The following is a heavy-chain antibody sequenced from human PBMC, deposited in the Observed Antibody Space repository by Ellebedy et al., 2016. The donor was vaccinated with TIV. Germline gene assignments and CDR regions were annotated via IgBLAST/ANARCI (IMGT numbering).Heavy chain of an antibody. Sequence: GGSLRLXXAASGFTFSNYWMHWVRQAPGRGLEWVANIKQDESEKYYVDSVKGRFTISRDNAKNSLYLQMNSLRAEDTAVYYCARDKSSGSTYGSHFDYWGQGTLVTVSS. CDR1: GFTFSNYW. J-gene: IGHJ4*02. D-gene: IGHD5-18*01. CDR3: ARDKSSGSTYGSHFDY. CDR2: IKQDESEK. V-gene: IGHV3-7*01.